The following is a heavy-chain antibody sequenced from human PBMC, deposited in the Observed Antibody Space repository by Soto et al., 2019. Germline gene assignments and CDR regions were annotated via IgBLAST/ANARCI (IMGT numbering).Heavy chain of an antibody. CDR2: IRSKAYGGTT. CDR1: GFTFGDYA. CDR3: TRELLWFGHYP. Sequence: GGSLRLSCTASGFTFGDYAMSWFRQAPGKGLEWVGFIRSKAYGGTTEYAATVKGRFTISRDDSKSIAYLQMNSRKTEDTAVYYCTRELLWFGHYPWGQGTLVTVSS. V-gene: IGHV3-49*03. D-gene: IGHD3-10*01. J-gene: IGHJ4*02.